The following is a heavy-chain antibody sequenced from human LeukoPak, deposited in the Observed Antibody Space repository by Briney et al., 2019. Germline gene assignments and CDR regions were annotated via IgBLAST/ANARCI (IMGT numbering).Heavy chain of an antibody. CDR2: ISSSSSYI. J-gene: IGHJ4*02. D-gene: IGHD3-10*01. CDR1: GFTFSSYS. CDR3: ARGNSRMVRGVTNFDY. V-gene: IGHV3-21*01. Sequence: GGSLRLSCAASGFTFSSYSMNWVRQAPGKGLEWVSSISSSSSYIYFADSVKGRFTISRDNAKNSLYLQMNSLRAEDTAVYYCARGNSRMVRGVTNFDYWGQGTLVTVSS.